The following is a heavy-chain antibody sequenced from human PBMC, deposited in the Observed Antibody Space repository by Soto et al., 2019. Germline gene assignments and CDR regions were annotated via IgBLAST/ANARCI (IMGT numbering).Heavy chain of an antibody. CDR2: IYSGGTT. D-gene: IGHD3-22*01. CDR3: ARDQWFPRH. V-gene: IGHV3-66*01. CDR1: GFTVSSNY. Sequence: EVQVVESGGGLVQPGGSLRLSCAASGFTVSSNYMSWVRQAPGKGLEWVSVIYSGGTTYYADSVKGRFTISRDNSKNTRYLQMNSLRAEDTAVYYCARDQWFPRHWGQGTLVTVSS. J-gene: IGHJ4*02.